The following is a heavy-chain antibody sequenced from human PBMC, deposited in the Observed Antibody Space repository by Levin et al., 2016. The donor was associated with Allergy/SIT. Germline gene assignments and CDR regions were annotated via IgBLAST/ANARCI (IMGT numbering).Heavy chain of an antibody. CDR2: INHSGST. J-gene: IGHJ4*02. CDR3: ARGTWMGDCYDY. Sequence: GSLRLSCAVYGGSFSGYYWSWIRQPPGRGWSGLGEINHSGSTNYNPSLKSRVTISVDTSKNQFSLKLSSVTAADTAVYYCARGTWMGDCYDYWGQGTLVTVSS. D-gene: IGHD2-2*03. V-gene: IGHV4-34*01. CDR1: GGSFSGYY.